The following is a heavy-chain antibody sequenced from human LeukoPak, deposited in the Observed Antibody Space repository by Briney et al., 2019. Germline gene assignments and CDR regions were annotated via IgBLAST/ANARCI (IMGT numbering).Heavy chain of an antibody. J-gene: IGHJ3*02. Sequence: GGSLRLSCVASGFTFSNNYMSRVRQAAANGLGWDSTIYNDGSTYYGDSVKGRFPISRDNTKNTLYLQMNGFGAVDTAVYFCARPTTVTMVDAFNIWVRGTRVTVSA. CDR1: GFTFSNNY. CDR3: ARPTTVTMVDAFNI. D-gene: IGHD4-17*01. V-gene: IGHV3-66*01. CDR2: IYNDGST.